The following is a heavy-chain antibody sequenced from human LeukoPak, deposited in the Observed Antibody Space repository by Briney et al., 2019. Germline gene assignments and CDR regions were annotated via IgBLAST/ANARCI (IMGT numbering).Heavy chain of an antibody. Sequence: SGTLSLTCAVYGGSFRGYYWSWIRQPQGKGLEWIGETNHSESTNYNPSLKGRVTISVDTSKNQFSLKLSSVTAADTAVYYCARGGLRYFGWLHRSYYFDYWGQGTLVTVSS. V-gene: IGHV4-34*01. CDR1: GGSFRGYY. D-gene: IGHD3-9*01. CDR2: TNHSEST. J-gene: IGHJ4*02. CDR3: ARGGLRYFGWLHRSYYFDY.